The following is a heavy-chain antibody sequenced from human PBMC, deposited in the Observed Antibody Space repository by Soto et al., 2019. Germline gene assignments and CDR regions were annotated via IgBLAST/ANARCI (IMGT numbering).Heavy chain of an antibody. Sequence: PGGSLRLSCAASGFTLKSYSINWVRQAPGKGLEWVSRITGRINQVSHADFVKGRFSISRDDANNSLYLQMNGLRADDTAIYYCAREGRDSGGYYHPFDYWGPGTLVTVSS. CDR1: GFTLKSYS. D-gene: IGHD3-22*01. V-gene: IGHV3-21*06. J-gene: IGHJ4*02. CDR3: AREGRDSGGYYHPFDY. CDR2: ITGRINQV.